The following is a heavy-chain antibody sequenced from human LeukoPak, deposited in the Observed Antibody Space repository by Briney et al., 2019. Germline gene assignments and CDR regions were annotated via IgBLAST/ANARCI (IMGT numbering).Heavy chain of an antibody. D-gene: IGHD2-15*01. V-gene: IGHV3-7*01. Sequence: GGSLRLSCVTSGITFRNYWMSWVRQAPGKGLEWVANINPDGSTENYVPSVKGRFTISRDNAKNLVSLLMFSLRAEDTAVYYCATEPGIGYAFDIWGQGTMVTVSS. CDR2: INPDGSTE. J-gene: IGHJ3*02. CDR1: GITFRNYW. CDR3: ATEPGIGYAFDI.